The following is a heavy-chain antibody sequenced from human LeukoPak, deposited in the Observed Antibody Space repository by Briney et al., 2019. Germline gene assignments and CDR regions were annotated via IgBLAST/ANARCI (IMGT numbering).Heavy chain of an antibody. V-gene: IGHV3-48*02. CDR2: ISSGSSAI. CDR3: ARGDGWFGELSNFDY. Sequence: LPGGSLRLSCAASGFTFSASNMNWVRQAPEKGLEWVSSISSGSSAIYYEDSVRGRFTISRDNAKKSLYLQMNSLRDEDTAVYYCARGDGWFGELSNFDYWGQGTLVTVSS. D-gene: IGHD3-10*01. CDR1: GFTFSASN. J-gene: IGHJ4*02.